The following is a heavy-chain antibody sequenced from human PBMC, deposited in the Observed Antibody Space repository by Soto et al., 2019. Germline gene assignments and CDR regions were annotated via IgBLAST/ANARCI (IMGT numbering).Heavy chain of an antibody. CDR1: GYTFTNYY. V-gene: IGHV1-46*01. CDR3: AKVVSVDAFDI. D-gene: IGHD2-21*01. J-gene: IGHJ3*02. CDR2: INPRGGRT. Sequence: QAQLVQSGAEVKKPGASVTVSCKASGYTFTNYYIHWMRQAPGQGLEWMGIINPRGGRTDYSQKFRGRVTMTTDTSTNTVYMELSSLRSEDTAVYYCAKVVSVDAFDIWGQGTMVTVSS.